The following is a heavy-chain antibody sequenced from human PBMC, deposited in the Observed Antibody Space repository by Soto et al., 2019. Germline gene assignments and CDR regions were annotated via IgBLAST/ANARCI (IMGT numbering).Heavy chain of an antibody. Sequence: PGRSLRLSCVGSGFRISNYFMSWVRQAPGKGLEWVANIKEDGSEKYYVESVKGRFTISRDNAKNSLYLQVNSLRDEDTAVYYCARPRFRGMDVWGQGTTVTVSS. CDR3: ARPRFRGMDV. CDR1: GFRISNYF. CDR2: IKEDGSEK. V-gene: IGHV3-7*03. J-gene: IGHJ6*02. D-gene: IGHD3-10*01.